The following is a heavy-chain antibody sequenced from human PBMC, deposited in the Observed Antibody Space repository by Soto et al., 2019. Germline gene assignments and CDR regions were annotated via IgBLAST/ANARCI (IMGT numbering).Heavy chain of an antibody. Sequence: DVPLLESGGGLVQPEGSLRLSCAASGFTFRSYAMSWVRQAPGKGLEWVSGISGSGISTHYADSVKGRFTVSRDNSKNTLYLQMNSLRAEDTAVYNCAKEPVGPDWYFDLWGRGTLVTVSS. CDR1: GFTFRSYA. J-gene: IGHJ2*01. CDR2: ISGSGIST. CDR3: AKEPVGPDWYFDL. V-gene: IGHV3-23*01.